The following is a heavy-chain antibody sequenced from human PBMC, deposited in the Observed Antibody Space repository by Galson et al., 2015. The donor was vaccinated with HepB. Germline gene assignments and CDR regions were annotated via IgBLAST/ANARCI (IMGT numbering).Heavy chain of an antibody. CDR2: ISSSSTTI. J-gene: IGHJ4*02. D-gene: IGHD5-18*01. Sequence: SLRLSCAASTFIFSTYSMNWVRQAPGKGLEWVSYISSSSTTIYYADSVKGRFTISRDNAKNSLYLQMNSLRAEDTAVYYCARDAAGYSYGTFDYWGQGTLVTVSS. CDR3: ARDAAGYSYGTFDY. V-gene: IGHV3-48*04. CDR1: TFIFSTYS.